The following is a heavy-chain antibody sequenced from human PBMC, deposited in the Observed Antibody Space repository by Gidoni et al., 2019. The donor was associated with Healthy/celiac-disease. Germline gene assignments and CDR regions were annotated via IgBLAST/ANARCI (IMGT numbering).Heavy chain of an antibody. J-gene: IGHJ6*02. Sequence: QVQLVQSGAAVKKPGAAVKVSCKASGYTFTGYYMHWVRQAPGQGLEWMGWINPNSGGTNYAQKFQGWVTMTRDTSISTAYMELSRLRSDETAVYYCARGLVFDYYDSSGYTYYYYYGMDVWGQGTTVTVSS. D-gene: IGHD3-22*01. V-gene: IGHV1-2*04. CDR3: ARGLVFDYYDSSGYTYYYYYGMDV. CDR2: INPNSGGT. CDR1: GYTFTGYY.